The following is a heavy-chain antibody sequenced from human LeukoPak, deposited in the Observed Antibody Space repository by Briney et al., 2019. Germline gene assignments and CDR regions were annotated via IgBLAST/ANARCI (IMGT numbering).Heavy chain of an antibody. J-gene: IGHJ4*02. V-gene: IGHV1-2*02. CDR3: ARVNTGNAFGGVIASFDY. D-gene: IGHD3-16*02. CDR2: INPNSGGT. CDR1: GYTFTGYY. Sequence: GASVKVSCKASGYTFTGYYMNWVRQAPGQGLEWMGWINPNSGGTNYAQKFQGRVTMTRDTSISTAYMELSRLRSDDTAVYYCARVNTGNAFGGVIASFDYWGQGTLVTVSS.